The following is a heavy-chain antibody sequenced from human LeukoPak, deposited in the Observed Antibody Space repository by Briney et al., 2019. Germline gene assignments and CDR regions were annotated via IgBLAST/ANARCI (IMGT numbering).Heavy chain of an antibody. D-gene: IGHD6-6*01. J-gene: IGHJ4*02. V-gene: IGHV3-48*04. CDR2: ISSSGSTI. CDR1: GFTFSSYG. CDR3: ARATASIAALLFY. Sequence: GGSLRLSCAASGFTFSSYGMHWVRQAPGKGLEWVSYISSSGSTIYYADSVKGRFTISRDNAKNSLYLQMNSLRAEDTAVYYCARATASIAALLFYWGQGTLVTVSS.